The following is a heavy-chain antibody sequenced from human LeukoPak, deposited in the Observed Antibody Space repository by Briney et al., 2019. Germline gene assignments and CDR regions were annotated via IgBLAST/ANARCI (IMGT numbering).Heavy chain of an antibody. V-gene: IGHV3-21*01. CDR2: ISSSSSYI. J-gene: IGHJ6*02. CDR3: GRETAMDAYYYYYGMDV. CDR1: GFTFSSYS. Sequence: GGSLRLSCAASGFTFSSYSMNWVRQAPGKGLEWVSSISSSSSYIYYADSVKGRFTISRDNAKNSLYLQMNSLRAEDTAVYYCGRETAMDAYYYYYGMDVWGQGTTVTVSS. D-gene: IGHD5-18*01.